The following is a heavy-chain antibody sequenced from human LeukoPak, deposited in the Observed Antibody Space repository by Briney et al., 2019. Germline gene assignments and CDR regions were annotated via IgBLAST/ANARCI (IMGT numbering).Heavy chain of an antibody. V-gene: IGHV1-18*01. CDR3: ARPHSYGSTYFDC. CDR2: ISSYNGNT. J-gene: IGHJ4*02. Sequence: GSVKVSCKASGYTFTSYGISWVRQAPGQGLEWMGWISSYNGNTNYAQKLQGRVTMSTDTSTSTAYMELRSLRSDDTAVYYCARPHSYGSTYFDCWGQGTLVTVSS. CDR1: GYTFTSYG. D-gene: IGHD4-17*01.